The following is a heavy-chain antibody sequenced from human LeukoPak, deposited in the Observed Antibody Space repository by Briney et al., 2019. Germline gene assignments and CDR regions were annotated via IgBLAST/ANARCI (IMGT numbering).Heavy chain of an antibody. CDR3: ARGGSGKTGYSSSWYLNYYYYMDV. CDR2: IKQDGSEK. Sequence: GGSLRLSCASSGFTFSGYWMSWVRQAPGKGLEWVANIKQDGSEKYYVDSVKDRFTISRDNASNSLYLQMNSLRAEDTAVYYCARGGSGKTGYSSSWYLNYYYYMDVWGKGTTVTISS. D-gene: IGHD6-13*01. V-gene: IGHV3-7*01. CDR1: GFTFSGYW. J-gene: IGHJ6*03.